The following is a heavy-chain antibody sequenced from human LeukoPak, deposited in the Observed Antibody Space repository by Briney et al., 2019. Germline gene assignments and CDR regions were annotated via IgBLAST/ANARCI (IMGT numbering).Heavy chain of an antibody. CDR1: GGSISSSSYY. CDR3: ARVAYAVGGTGTFDY. Sequence: PSETLSLTCTVSGGSISSSSYYWGWIRQPPGKGLEWIGSMYYSGRSYYNPSLKSRVTISVDTSKNYFSLKLSSVTAADTAVYFCARVAYAVGGTGTFDYWGQGTLVTVSS. J-gene: IGHJ4*02. V-gene: IGHV4-39*07. D-gene: IGHD6-19*01. CDR2: MYYSGRS.